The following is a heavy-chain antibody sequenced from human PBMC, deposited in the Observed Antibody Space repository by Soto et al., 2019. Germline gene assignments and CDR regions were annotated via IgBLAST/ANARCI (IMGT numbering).Heavy chain of an antibody. D-gene: IGHD3-9*01. J-gene: IGHJ4*02. V-gene: IGHV1-2*04. Sequence: QVQLVQSGAEVKKPGASVKVSCKASGYTFTGYYMHWVRQAPGQGLEWMGWINPNSGGTNDAPKFQGWVTMTRDTSISTAYMELSRLRSDDTAVYYCAREGLGSSLDYWGQGTLVTVSS. CDR1: GYTFTGYY. CDR3: AREGLGSSLDY. CDR2: INPNSGGT.